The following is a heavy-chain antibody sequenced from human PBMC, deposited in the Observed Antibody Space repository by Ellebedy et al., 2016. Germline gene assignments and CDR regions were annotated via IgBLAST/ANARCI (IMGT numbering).Heavy chain of an antibody. Sequence: GESLKISXAASGFTFSSYAMHWVRQAPGKGLEWVSSISSSSSYIYYADSVKGRFTISRDNAKNSLYLQMNSLRAEDTAVYYCASNTMDIYCSGGSCLLFDYWGQGTLVTVSS. CDR1: GFTFSSYA. CDR2: ISSSSSYI. J-gene: IGHJ4*02. V-gene: IGHV3-21*01. D-gene: IGHD2-15*01. CDR3: ASNTMDIYCSGGSCLLFDY.